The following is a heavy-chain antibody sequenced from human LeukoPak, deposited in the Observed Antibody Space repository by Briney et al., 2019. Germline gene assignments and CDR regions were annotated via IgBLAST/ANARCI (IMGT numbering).Heavy chain of an antibody. V-gene: IGHV4-38-2*02. CDR1: GYSISSDYY. CDR2: INHSGST. Sequence: SETLSLTCTVSGYSISSDYYWGWIRQPPGKGLEWIGEINHSGSTNYNPSLKSRVTISVDTSKNQFSLKLSSVTAADTAVYYCARGGYGDPFRRFDYWGQGTLVTVSS. D-gene: IGHD4-17*01. CDR3: ARGGYGDPFRRFDY. J-gene: IGHJ4*02.